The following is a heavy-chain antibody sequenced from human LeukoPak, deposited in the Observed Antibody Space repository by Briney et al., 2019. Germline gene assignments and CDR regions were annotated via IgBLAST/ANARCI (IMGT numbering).Heavy chain of an antibody. CDR1: GVTVSSNH. Sequence: GGSLRLSCAASGVTVSSNHMSWVRQAPGQGLEWVSVTYSGASTHYADSVKGRVTISRDNSQNTLYLQMSSLTAADTAVYYCARLLHRGLAVPGTDAFDIWGQGTMVTVSS. D-gene: IGHD6-19*01. J-gene: IGHJ3*02. CDR3: ARLLHRGLAVPGTDAFDI. V-gene: IGHV3-53*01. CDR2: TYSGAST.